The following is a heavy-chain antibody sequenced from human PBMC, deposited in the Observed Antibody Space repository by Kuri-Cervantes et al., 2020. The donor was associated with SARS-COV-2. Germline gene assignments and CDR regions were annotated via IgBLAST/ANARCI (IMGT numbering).Heavy chain of an antibody. CDR3: ARARRYSGYGLDWGL. V-gene: IGHV4-38-2*01. J-gene: IGHJ3*01. CDR1: GGSSSGYY. Sequence: GSLRLSCAVYGGSSSGYYWGWIRQPPGKGLEWIGSIYHSGSTYYNPSLKSRVTISVDTSKNQFSLKLSSVTAADTAVYYCARARRYSGYGLDWGLWGQGTMVTVSS. CDR2: IYHSGST. D-gene: IGHD5-12*01.